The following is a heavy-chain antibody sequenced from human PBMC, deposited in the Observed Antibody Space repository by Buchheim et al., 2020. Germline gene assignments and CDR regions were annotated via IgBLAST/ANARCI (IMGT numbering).Heavy chain of an antibody. CDR2: ISGSGGST. D-gene: IGHD5-12*01. V-gene: IGHV3-23*01. Sequence: EVQLLESGGGLVQPGGSLRLSCAVSGFTFSSYTMTWVRQAPGKGLEWVSGISGSGGSTYYADSVKGRFTISRDNSKNTRYLQMNSLRAEDTAVYYCAKQVYSGYDRARAFDYWGQGTL. CDR1: GFTFSSYT. CDR3: AKQVYSGYDRARAFDY. J-gene: IGHJ4*02.